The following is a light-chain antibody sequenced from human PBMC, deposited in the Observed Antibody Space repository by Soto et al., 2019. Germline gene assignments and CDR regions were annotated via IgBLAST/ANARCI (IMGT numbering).Light chain of an antibody. Sequence: QSVLTQPPSASGSPGQSVTISCTGNNSNIGADSDIQWYQQFPGIAPKLLIYFNTHRPSGVPDRISGSKSATSASLAITGLQAEDEADYYCQSYDTSLNVLMFGLGTKLTVL. J-gene: IGLJ3*02. V-gene: IGLV1-40*01. CDR2: FNT. CDR3: QSYDTSLNVLM. CDR1: NSNIGADSD.